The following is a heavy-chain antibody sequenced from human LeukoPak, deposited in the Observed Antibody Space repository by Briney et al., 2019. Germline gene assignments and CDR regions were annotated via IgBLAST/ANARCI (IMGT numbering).Heavy chain of an antibody. Sequence: GGSLRLSCVASGFSFSNYWMSWVRQGPEKGLEWVANIKQDGSEQYYMDFVKGRVTISRDNAKNSMYLQMNSLRVEDTALYYCARTTLAVAGTGYVFDIWGQGTVVIVSS. V-gene: IGHV3-7*01. CDR2: IKQDGSEQ. CDR3: ARTTLAVAGTGYVFDI. CDR1: GFSFSNYW. D-gene: IGHD6-19*01. J-gene: IGHJ3*02.